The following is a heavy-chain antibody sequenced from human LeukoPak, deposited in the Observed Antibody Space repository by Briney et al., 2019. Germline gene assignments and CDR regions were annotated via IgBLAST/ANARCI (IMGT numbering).Heavy chain of an antibody. V-gene: IGHV1-69*13. D-gene: IGHD3-22*01. Sequence: SVKVSCKASGGTFSSYAISWVRQAPGQGLEWMGGIIPIFGTANYAQKFQGRVTITADESTSTAYMELSSLRSEDTAVYYWAMYYYDSSGHRQNDYFDYWGQGTLVTVSS. CDR1: GGTFSSYA. J-gene: IGHJ4*02. CDR3: AMYYYDSSGHRQNDYFDY. CDR2: IIPIFGTA.